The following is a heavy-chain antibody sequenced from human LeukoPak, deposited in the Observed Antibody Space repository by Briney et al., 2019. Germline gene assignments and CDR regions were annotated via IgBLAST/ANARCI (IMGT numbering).Heavy chain of an antibody. CDR1: GGSISSGDYY. D-gene: IGHD5-18*01. CDR2: IYYSGST. J-gene: IGHJ4*02. CDR3: ARLGATAMDY. Sequence: SETLSLTCTVSGGSISSGDYYWSWIRQHPGKGLEWIGHIYYSGSTYYNSSLKSRVTILVDTSKNQFSLKLSSVTAADTAVYYCARLGATAMDYWGQGTLVTVSS. V-gene: IGHV4-31*03.